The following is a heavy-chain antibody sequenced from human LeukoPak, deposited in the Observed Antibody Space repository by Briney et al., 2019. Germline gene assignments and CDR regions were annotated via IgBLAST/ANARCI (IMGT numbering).Heavy chain of an antibody. V-gene: IGHV3-69-1*01. CDR1: GFTVSSNY. J-gene: IGHJ4*02. CDR3: ARQYSSSSKGDY. D-gene: IGHD6-6*01. Sequence: GGSLRLSCAASGFTVSSNYMSWVRQAPGKGLEWVSYISSSSTIYYADSVKGRFTISRDNAKNSLYLQMNSLRDEDTAVYYCARQYSSSSKGDYWGQGTLVTVSS. CDR2: ISSSSTI.